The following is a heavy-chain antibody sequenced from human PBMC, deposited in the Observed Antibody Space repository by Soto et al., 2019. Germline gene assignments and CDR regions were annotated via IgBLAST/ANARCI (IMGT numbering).Heavy chain of an antibody. Sequence: QVQLVQSGAEVKKPGASVKVSCKASGYTFTSYEINWVRQATGQGLEWMGWMNPNSGNTGYAQKFQDRITMTRNTSISTAYMELGSLRSDDTAVYYCAGKGTNSWGQGTLLTVSS. V-gene: IGHV1-8*02. CDR3: AGKGTNS. D-gene: IGHD1-1*01. CDR2: MNPNSGNT. J-gene: IGHJ4*02. CDR1: GYTFTSYE.